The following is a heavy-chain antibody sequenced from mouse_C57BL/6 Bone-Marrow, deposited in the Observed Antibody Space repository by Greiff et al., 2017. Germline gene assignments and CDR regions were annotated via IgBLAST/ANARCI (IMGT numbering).Heavy chain of an antibody. CDR3: ARMSYYGKGFDY. CDR1: GFSLTSYG. CDR2: IWSGGST. J-gene: IGHJ2*01. Sequence: QVQLKQSGPGLVQPSQSLSITCTVSGFSLTSYGVHWVRPSPGKGLEWLGVIWSGGSTDYTAAFISRLSISKDNSKSQVFFKMNSLQADDTAIYYCARMSYYGKGFDYWGQGTTLTVSS. D-gene: IGHD1-1*01. V-gene: IGHV2-2*01.